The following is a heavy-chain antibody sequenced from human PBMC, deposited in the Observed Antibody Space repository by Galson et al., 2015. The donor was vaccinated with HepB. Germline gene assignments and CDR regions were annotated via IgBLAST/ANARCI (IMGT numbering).Heavy chain of an antibody. J-gene: IGHJ6*03. CDR2: ISSSSSYI. CDR3: ARRVRGGKAVAEPGGGDYYMDV. D-gene: IGHD6-19*01. V-gene: IGHV3-21*01. CDR1: GFTFSSYS. Sequence: SLRLSCAASGFTFSSYSMNWVRQAPGKGLEWVSSISSSSSYIYYADSVKGRFTISRDNAKNSLYLQMNSLRAEDTAVYYCARRVRGGKAVAEPGGGDYYMDVWGKGTTVTVSS.